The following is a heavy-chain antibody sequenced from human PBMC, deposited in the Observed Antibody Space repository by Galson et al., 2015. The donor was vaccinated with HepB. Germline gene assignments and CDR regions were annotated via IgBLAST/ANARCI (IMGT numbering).Heavy chain of an antibody. CDR1: GYTFTGYY. CDR2: INPNSGGT. CDR3: AREYGGAPPYGMDV. Sequence: SVKVSCKASGYTFTGYYMHWVRQAPGQGLEWMGWINPNSGGTNYAQKFQGWVTMTRDTSISTAYMELSRLRSDDTAVYYCAREYGGAPPYGMDVWGQGTTVTVSS. D-gene: IGHD4-23*01. V-gene: IGHV1-2*04. J-gene: IGHJ6*02.